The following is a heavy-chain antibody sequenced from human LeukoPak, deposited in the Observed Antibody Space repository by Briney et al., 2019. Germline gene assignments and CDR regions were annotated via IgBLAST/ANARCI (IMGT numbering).Heavy chain of an antibody. J-gene: IGHJ3*02. V-gene: IGHV1-2*02. D-gene: IGHD4-17*01. CDR1: GYTFTGYY. Sequence: GASVKVSCKASGYTFTGYYMHWVRQAPGQGLEWMGWINPNSGGTNYAQKFQGRVTMTRDTSISTAYMELSRLRSDDTAVYYCARSESFYGHAFDIWGQGTMVTVSS. CDR2: INPNSGGT. CDR3: ARSESFYGHAFDI.